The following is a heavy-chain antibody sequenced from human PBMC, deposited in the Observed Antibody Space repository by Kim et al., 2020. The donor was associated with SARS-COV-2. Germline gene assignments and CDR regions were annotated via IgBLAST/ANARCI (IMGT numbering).Heavy chain of an antibody. V-gene: IGHV3-21*01. J-gene: IGHJ4*02. Sequence: GGSLRLSCAASGFTFSSYSMNWVRQAPGKGLEWVSSISSSSSYIYYADSVKGRFTISRDNAKNSLYLQMNSLRAEDTAVYYCARDLAAAGTTLDYWGQGTLVTVSS. CDR1: GFTFSSYS. CDR2: ISSSSSYI. CDR3: ARDLAAAGTTLDY. D-gene: IGHD6-13*01.